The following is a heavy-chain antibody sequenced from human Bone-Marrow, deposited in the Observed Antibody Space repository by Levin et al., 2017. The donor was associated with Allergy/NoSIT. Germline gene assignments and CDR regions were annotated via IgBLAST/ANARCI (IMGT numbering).Heavy chain of an antibody. Sequence: SETLSLTCSVSGFSITSGYNWSWLRQPPGKGLEWIGSIDHSGTTYYNPSLKSRVTLSVDTSNNQFSLNLTSVTAADTAVYYCASPLPLGYYDSCGTGAFDIWGQGTLVTV. J-gene: IGHJ3*02. CDR3: ASPLPLGYYDSCGTGAFDI. V-gene: IGHV4-38-2*01. D-gene: IGHD3-22*01. CDR2: IDHSGTT. CDR1: GFSITSGYN.